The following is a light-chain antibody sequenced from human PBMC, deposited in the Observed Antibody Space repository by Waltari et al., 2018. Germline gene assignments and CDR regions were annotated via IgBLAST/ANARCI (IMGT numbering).Light chain of an antibody. CDR1: QTRLYNSNNKNY. CDR2: CAS. J-gene: IGKJ2*01. CDR3: QEYFSSPYT. V-gene: IGKV4-1*01. Sequence: DIVMTQSPDSLAGSLGKRATINCKSSQTRLYNSNNKNYLTWYQPKGGQPPKVLIFCASTRETGVAEPLNGSASWTDSTFTIIRLQYEGVAVYVCQEYFSSPYTFGQGPKMAIQ.